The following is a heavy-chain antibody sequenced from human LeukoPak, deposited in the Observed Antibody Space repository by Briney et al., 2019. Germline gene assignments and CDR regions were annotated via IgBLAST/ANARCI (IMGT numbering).Heavy chain of an antibody. V-gene: IGHV3-33*06. CDR3: AKAYCGGDCYSLVGAFDI. Sequence: GRSLRLSCAASGFTFSSYGMHSVRQAPGKGLEWVAVIWYDGSNKYYADSVKGRFTISRDNSKNTLYLQMNSLRAEDTAVYYCAKAYCGGDCYSLVGAFDIWGQGTMVTVSS. CDR1: GFTFSSYG. D-gene: IGHD2-21*02. CDR2: IWYDGSNK. J-gene: IGHJ3*02.